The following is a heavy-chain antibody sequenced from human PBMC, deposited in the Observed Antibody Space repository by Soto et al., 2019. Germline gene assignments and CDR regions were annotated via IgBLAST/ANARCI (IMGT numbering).Heavy chain of an antibody. CDR2: INHSGNT. D-gene: IGHD4-17*01. CDR1: GGSFRGYY. CDR3: ARGVTTVTTFDY. V-gene: IGHV4-34*01. Sequence: SETLSLTCAVYGGSFRGYYWSWIRQPPGKGLEWIGEINHSGNTNYNPSLKSRVTILVDTSKNQLSLKLNSVTAADTAVYYCARGVTTVTTFDYWGKGTLVTVAS. J-gene: IGHJ4*02.